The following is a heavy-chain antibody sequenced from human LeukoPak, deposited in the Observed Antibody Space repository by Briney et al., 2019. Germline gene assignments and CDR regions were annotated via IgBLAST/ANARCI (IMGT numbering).Heavy chain of an antibody. J-gene: IGHJ4*02. Sequence: ASVKVSCKTSGYTFTTYYMHWVRQVPGQGLEWMGWINPNSGGTDYAQKFQGRVTMTRDTSISTAYMELSRLRSDDTAVYYCARDRSHLGYCSGGSCYDPTDRVHFDYWGQGTLVTVSS. V-gene: IGHV1-2*02. CDR2: INPNSGGT. CDR1: GYTFTTYY. D-gene: IGHD2-15*01. CDR3: ARDRSHLGYCSGGSCYDPTDRVHFDY.